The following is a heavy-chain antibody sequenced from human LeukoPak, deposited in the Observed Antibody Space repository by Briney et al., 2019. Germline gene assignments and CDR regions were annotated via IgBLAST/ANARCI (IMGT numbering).Heavy chain of an antibody. D-gene: IGHD2-2*01. CDR2: ISSSSSYI. CDR3: ARAGEFGVVPAASVGYAFDI. CDR1: GFTFSSYS. V-gene: IGHV3-21*01. J-gene: IGHJ3*02. Sequence: PGGSLRLSCAASGFTFSSYSMNWVRQAPGKGLEWVSSISSSSSYIYYADSVKGRFTISRDNPKNSLYLQMNSLRAEDTAVYYCARAGEFGVVPAASVGYAFDIWGQGTMVTVSS.